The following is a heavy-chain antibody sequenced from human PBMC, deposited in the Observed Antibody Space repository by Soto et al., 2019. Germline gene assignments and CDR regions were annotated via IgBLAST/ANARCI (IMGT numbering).Heavy chain of an antibody. CDR3: ARKPIRRDFWSGYPGMGAFDI. D-gene: IGHD3-3*01. J-gene: IGHJ3*02. V-gene: IGHV4-59*01. CDR2: IYYSGST. Sequence: SETLSLTCTVSGGSISSYYWSWIRQPPGKGLEWIGYIYYSGSTNYNPSLKSRVTISVDTSKNQFSLKLGFVTAAATAVYYCARKPIRRDFWSGYPGMGAFDIWGQGTMVTVSS. CDR1: GGSISSYY.